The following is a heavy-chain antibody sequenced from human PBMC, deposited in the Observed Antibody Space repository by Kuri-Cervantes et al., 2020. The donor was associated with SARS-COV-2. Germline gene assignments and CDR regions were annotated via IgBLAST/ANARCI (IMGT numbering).Heavy chain of an antibody. V-gene: IGHV1-69*13. CDR2: SIPMFGTA. Sequence: SVKVSCKASGGTFSSYAISWVRQAPGQGPEWMGGSIPMFGTAKNAQKFQGRVTITADEYTSTAYMELRSLRSEDTAVYYCARAQGTYYYDTSGYYSRPYYFDYWGQGTLVTVSS. J-gene: IGHJ4*02. CDR1: GGTFSSYA. CDR3: ARAQGTYYYDTSGYYSRPYYFDY. D-gene: IGHD3-22*01.